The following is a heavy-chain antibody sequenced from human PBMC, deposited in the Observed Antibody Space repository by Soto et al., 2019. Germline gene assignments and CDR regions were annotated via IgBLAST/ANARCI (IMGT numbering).Heavy chain of an antibody. CDR3: ARRV. CDR2: ISAGGDRT. CDR1: GFTFSNYP. J-gene: IGHJ4*02. Sequence: EVQVSESGGGLVQPGGSLRLSCATSGFTFSNYPMNWVRQAPGKGLEWVSGISAGGDRTYYADSVKGRFTIFRDNSKNSVPLRMNSLRVEDTAVYCCARRVWGQGTLVTVSS. V-gene: IGHV3-23*01.